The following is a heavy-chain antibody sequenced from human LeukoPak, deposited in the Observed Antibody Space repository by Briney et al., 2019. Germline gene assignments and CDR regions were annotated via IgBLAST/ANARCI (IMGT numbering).Heavy chain of an antibody. CDR3: ARLPLGAFGEVLNFDY. D-gene: IGHD3-10*01. Sequence: SETLSLTCGVHGEFFSAYYWSWIRQAPGKGLEWIGDINHIGTTKYNPSLESRVTISIDTSKNQFSLRVNSVTGADTAVYHCARLPLGAFGEVLNFDYWGQGSLVTVSS. CDR2: INHIGTT. J-gene: IGHJ4*02. V-gene: IGHV4-34*01. CDR1: GEFFSAYY.